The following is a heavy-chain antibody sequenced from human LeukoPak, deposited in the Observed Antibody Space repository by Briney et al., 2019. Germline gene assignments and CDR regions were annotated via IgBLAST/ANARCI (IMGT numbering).Heavy chain of an antibody. CDR3: XXXXXXXXVTSGFDY. Sequence: PSETLSLTCTVSGGSISSYYWSWIRQPPGKGLEWIGYIYYSGSTNYNPSLKSRVTISVDTSKNQFSLKLSSVTAADTAVYYCXXXXXXXXVTSGFDYWGQGTLVTVSS. CDR1: GGSISSYY. D-gene: IGHD3-16*01. J-gene: IGHJ4*02. V-gene: IGHV4-59*08. CDR2: IYYSGST.